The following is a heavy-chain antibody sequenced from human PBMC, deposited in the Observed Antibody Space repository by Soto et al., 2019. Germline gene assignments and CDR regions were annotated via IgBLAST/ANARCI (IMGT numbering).Heavy chain of an antibody. V-gene: IGHV1-46*01. Sequence: QVQLVQSGAEAKKPGASVNISCKASGYTFRNYYIHWVRQAPGQGLEWMGIINPTGGSRNYAQRFQGRVTLTMDTSTATVYMELSSLRFEDTAVYYCARDLAAGDYWGQGTLVTVSS. CDR1: GYTFRNYY. CDR2: INPTGGSR. CDR3: ARDLAAGDY. J-gene: IGHJ4*02. D-gene: IGHD6-25*01.